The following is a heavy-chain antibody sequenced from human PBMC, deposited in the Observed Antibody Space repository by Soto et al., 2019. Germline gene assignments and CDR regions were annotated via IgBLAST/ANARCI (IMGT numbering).Heavy chain of an antibody. CDR2: ISSSSSTI. D-gene: IGHD3-3*01. Sequence: EVQLVESGGGLVQPGGSLRLSCAASGFTFSSYSMNWVRQAPGKGLEWVSYISSSSSTIYYADSVKGRFTISRDNAKNSLYLQMNSLRDEDTPVYYCARYDLLSGWPITGMDVWGQGTTVTVTS. V-gene: IGHV3-48*02. CDR1: GFTFSSYS. CDR3: ARYDLLSGWPITGMDV. J-gene: IGHJ6*02.